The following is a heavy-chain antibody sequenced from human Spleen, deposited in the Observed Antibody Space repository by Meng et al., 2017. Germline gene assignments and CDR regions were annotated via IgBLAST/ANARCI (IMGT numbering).Heavy chain of an antibody. Sequence: QGQAVQAGAELKMPGSSVKVSCKAPGGTFSSYAISWVRQAPGQGLEWMGGIIPIFDTSNYAQKFQGRVTITADKSTSTAYMELSSLRSEDTAVYYCARGVAYYYDSSGYQEYFQHWGQGTLVTVSS. CDR3: ARGVAYYYDSSGYQEYFQH. D-gene: IGHD3-22*01. CDR2: IIPIFDTS. CDR1: GGTFSSYA. J-gene: IGHJ1*01. V-gene: IGHV1-69*06.